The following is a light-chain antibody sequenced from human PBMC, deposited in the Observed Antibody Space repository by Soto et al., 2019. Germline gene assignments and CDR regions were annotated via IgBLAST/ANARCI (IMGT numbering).Light chain of an antibody. CDR2: EVT. CDR1: TNDVGGYNY. J-gene: IGLJ1*01. V-gene: IGLV2-14*01. CDR3: NSYTSSTSLPYV. Sequence: QSALTQPASVSGSPGQSITISCTGTTNDVGGYNYVSWYQQHPGKAPKLLIFEVTSRPSGVSHRFSGSKSGNTASLTISALQAEDEADYFCNSYTSSTSLPYVFGTGTKLTVL.